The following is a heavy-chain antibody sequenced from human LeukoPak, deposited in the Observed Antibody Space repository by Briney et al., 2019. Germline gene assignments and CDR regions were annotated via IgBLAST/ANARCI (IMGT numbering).Heavy chain of an antibody. Sequence: SETLSLTCAVYGGSFSGYYWSWIRQPPGKGLEWIGEINHSGSTNYNPSLKSRVTISVDTSKNQFSLKLSSVTAADTAVYYCARGTTVIFDYWGQGTLVTVSS. CDR3: ARGTTVIFDY. D-gene: IGHD4-17*01. CDR2: INHSGST. CDR1: GGSFSGYY. V-gene: IGHV4-34*01. J-gene: IGHJ4*02.